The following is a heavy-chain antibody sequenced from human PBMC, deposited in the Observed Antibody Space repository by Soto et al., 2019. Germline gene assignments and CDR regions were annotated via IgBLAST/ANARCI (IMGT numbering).Heavy chain of an antibody. Sequence: GASVKVSCKASGYTFTSYDINWVRQATGQGLEWMGWMNPNSGNTGYAQKFQGRVTMTRNTSISTAYMELSSLRSEDTAVYYCARAHGYPYYYYYMDVWGKGTTVTVSS. V-gene: IGHV1-8*01. CDR2: MNPNSGNT. CDR3: ARAHGYPYYYYYMDV. J-gene: IGHJ6*03. D-gene: IGHD5-18*01. CDR1: GYTFTSYD.